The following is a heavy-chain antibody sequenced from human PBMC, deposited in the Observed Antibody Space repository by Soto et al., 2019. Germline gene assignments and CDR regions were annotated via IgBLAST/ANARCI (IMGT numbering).Heavy chain of an antibody. D-gene: IGHD5-12*01. Sequence: SETLSLTCTVSGGSISSYYWSWIRQPPGKGLEWIGYIYYSGSTNYNPSLKSRVTISVDTSKNPFSLKLRSVTAADTAVYYCARQLRFLSYYYMDVWGKGTTVTVSS. CDR3: ARQLRFLSYYYMDV. CDR1: GGSISSYY. J-gene: IGHJ6*03. V-gene: IGHV4-59*01. CDR2: IYYSGST.